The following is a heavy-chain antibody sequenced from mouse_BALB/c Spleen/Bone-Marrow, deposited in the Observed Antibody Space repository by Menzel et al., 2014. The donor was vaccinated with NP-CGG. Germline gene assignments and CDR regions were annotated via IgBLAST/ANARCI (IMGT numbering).Heavy chain of an antibody. CDR2: ISNGGGST. Sequence: DVKLVESGGGLVQPGGSLKLSCAASGFTFSSCTMSWVRQTPEKRLEWVAYISNGGGSTYYPDTVKGRFTISRDNAKNTLYLQMSSLKSEDTAMYYCARHKYRPYYAMDYWGQGTSVTVSS. CDR3: ARHKYRPYYAMDY. CDR1: GFTFSSCT. D-gene: IGHD2-14*01. V-gene: IGHV5-12-2*01. J-gene: IGHJ4*01.